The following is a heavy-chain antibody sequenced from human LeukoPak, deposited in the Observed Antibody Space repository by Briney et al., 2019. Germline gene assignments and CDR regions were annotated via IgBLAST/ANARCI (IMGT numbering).Heavy chain of an antibody. D-gene: IGHD3-22*01. CDR2: INHSGST. CDR1: GGSFSGYY. V-gene: IGHV4-34*01. CDR3: ARGPPSITMIVEAPFDY. Sequence: SETLSLTCAVYGGSFSGYYWSWIRQPPGKGLEWIGEINHSGSTNYNPSLKSRVTISVDTSKNQFSLKLSSVTAADTAVYYCARGPPSITMIVEAPFDYWGQGTLVTVSS. J-gene: IGHJ4*02.